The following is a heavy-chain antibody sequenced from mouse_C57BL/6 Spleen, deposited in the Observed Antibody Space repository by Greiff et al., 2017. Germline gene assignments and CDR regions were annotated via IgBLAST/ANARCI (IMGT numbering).Heavy chain of an antibody. D-gene: IGHD1-1*01. CDR1: GYTFTSYG. Sequence: QVHVKQSGAELARPGASVKLSCKASGYTFTSYGISWVKQRTGQGLEWIGEIYPRSGNTYYNEKFKGKATLTADKSSSTAYMELRSLTSEDSAVYFCARSGTTVVATSDYFDYWGQGTTLTVSS. V-gene: IGHV1-81*01. CDR2: IYPRSGNT. J-gene: IGHJ2*01. CDR3: ARSGTTVVATSDYFDY.